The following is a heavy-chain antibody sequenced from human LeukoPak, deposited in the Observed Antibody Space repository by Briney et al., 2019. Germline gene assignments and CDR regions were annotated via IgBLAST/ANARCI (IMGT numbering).Heavy chain of an antibody. D-gene: IGHD5-18*01. Sequence: HPGGSLRLSCAVSGFTFSSYWMSWVRQAPGKGLEWVANIKQDGSEKYYVDSVKGRSTISRDNAKNSLYLQMNSLRAEDTAVYYCAREPGYSYGYYFDYWGQGTLVTVSS. CDR3: AREPGYSYGYYFDY. CDR2: IKQDGSEK. CDR1: GFTFSSYW. V-gene: IGHV3-7*01. J-gene: IGHJ4*02.